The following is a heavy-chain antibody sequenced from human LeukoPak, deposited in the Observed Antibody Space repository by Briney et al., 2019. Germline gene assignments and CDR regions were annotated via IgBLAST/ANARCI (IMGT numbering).Heavy chain of an antibody. J-gene: IGHJ5*02. CDR3: ARDFGSGVFDP. V-gene: IGHV1-8*01. D-gene: IGHD3-10*01. CDR1: GYTFRSYD. CDR2: MNPNSGNK. Sequence: ASVTVSCKPSGYTFRSYDIHWLRQATGQGLEGVGWMNPNSGNKGYAQKFQVRVTITMDVSARTGYIEVSSLRSEDTTIYYCARDFGSGVFDPWGQGPLVTVSS.